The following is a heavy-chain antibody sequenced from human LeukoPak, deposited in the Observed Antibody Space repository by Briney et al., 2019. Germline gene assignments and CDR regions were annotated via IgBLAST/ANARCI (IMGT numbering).Heavy chain of an antibody. D-gene: IGHD4-11*01. CDR1: GDSISSSIYY. CDR3: ARQKAYSDYVSD. Sequence: SETLSLTCTVSGDSISSSIYYWGWIRQPPGKGLEWIGSVYYNGDTYYTPSLKSRARTSIDASRNQFSLELTSMTAADVAVYYCARQKAYSDYVSDWGQGTLATVSS. V-gene: IGHV4-39*01. J-gene: IGHJ4*02. CDR2: VYYNGDT.